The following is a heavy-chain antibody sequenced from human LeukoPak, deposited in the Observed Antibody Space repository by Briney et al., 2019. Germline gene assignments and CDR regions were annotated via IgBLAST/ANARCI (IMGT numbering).Heavy chain of an antibody. J-gene: IGHJ4*02. V-gene: IGHV3-23*03. CDR2: IYGGGST. Sequence: GRSLRLSCAASGFTFSNYGMHWVRQAPGKGLEWVSVIYGGGSTFYADSVKGRFTISRDNSKNTLYLQMNSLRAEDTAVYYCAKVITYYYDSSGYPRGYFDYWGQGTLVTVSS. CDR3: AKVITYYYDSSGYPRGYFDY. CDR1: GFTFSNYG. D-gene: IGHD3-22*01.